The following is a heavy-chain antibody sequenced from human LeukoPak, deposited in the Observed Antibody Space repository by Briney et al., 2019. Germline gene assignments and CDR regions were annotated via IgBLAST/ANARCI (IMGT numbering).Heavy chain of an antibody. Sequence: ASVKVSCKASGYTFTSYYMHWVRQAPGQGLEWMGVINLSGGSTSYAQKFQGRVTMTRDTSTSTVYMELSSLRSEDTAVYYCAIILWSSGYYYGGDAFDIWGQGTMVTVSS. CDR1: GYTFTSYY. D-gene: IGHD3-22*01. CDR3: AIILWSSGYYYGGDAFDI. V-gene: IGHV1-46*01. CDR2: INLSGGST. J-gene: IGHJ3*02.